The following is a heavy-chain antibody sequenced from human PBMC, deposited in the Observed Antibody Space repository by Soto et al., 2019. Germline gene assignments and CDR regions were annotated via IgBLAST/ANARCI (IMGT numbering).Heavy chain of an antibody. Sequence: PGGSLRLSXAASGFTFSSYGMHWVRQAPGKGLEWVAVIWYDGSNKYYADSVKGRFTISRDNSKNTLYLQMNSLRAEDTAVYYCARDRITIFGAARGYFDYWGQGTLVTVSS. V-gene: IGHV3-33*01. CDR3: ARDRITIFGAARGYFDY. J-gene: IGHJ4*02. CDR1: GFTFSSYG. CDR2: IWYDGSNK. D-gene: IGHD3-3*01.